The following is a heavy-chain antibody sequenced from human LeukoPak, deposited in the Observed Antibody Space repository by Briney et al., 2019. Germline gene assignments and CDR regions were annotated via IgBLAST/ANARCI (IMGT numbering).Heavy chain of an antibody. CDR1: GGSISTSSNS. V-gene: IGHV4-39*01. CDR3: ARLLDHDYSDYYFDY. D-gene: IGHD4-11*01. CDR2: IYYSGGT. J-gene: IGHJ4*02. Sequence: SETLSLTCTVSGGSISTSSNSWGWIRQPPGKGLECIGTIYYSGGTDYNPSLKSRVTISVDSSKNQFSLKLSSVTATDTAVYYCARLLDHDYSDYYFDYWGQGTLVTVSS.